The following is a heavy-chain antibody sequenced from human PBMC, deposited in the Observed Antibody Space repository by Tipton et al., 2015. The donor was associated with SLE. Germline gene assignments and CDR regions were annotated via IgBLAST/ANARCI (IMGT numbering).Heavy chain of an antibody. J-gene: IGHJ4*02. D-gene: IGHD6-13*01. CDR1: GGSISSYY. Sequence: TLSLTCTVSGGSISSYYWSWIRQPPGKGLEWIGYIYTSGSTNYNPSLKSRVTISVDTSKNQFSLKLSSVTAADTAVYYCARVQSSSWYYFDYWGQGTLVTVSS. CDR2: IYTSGST. CDR3: ARVQSSSWYYFDY. V-gene: IGHV4-4*09.